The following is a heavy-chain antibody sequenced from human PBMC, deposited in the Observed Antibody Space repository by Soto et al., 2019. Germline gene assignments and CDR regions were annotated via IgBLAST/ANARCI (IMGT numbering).Heavy chain of an antibody. Sequence: QVQLVQSGAEVKKHGASVNISCKTSGYTFTSDYLHWVRQAPGQGLEWMGLINPNGGRTTSAQNFQGRVTMTRDTSANTVYMELGSLRSDDTAVYYCATQIGPVYWGQGTLVTVSS. CDR3: ATQIGPVY. CDR1: GYTFTSDY. CDR2: INPNGGRT. J-gene: IGHJ4*02. V-gene: IGHV1-46*01. D-gene: IGHD3-22*01.